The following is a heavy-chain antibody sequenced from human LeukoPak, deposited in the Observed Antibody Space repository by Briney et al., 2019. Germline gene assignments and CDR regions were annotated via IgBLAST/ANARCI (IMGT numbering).Heavy chain of an antibody. CDR1: GFTFSSYS. CDR2: ISSSSSYI. Sequence: PGGSLRLSCAASGFTFSSYSMNWVRQAPGKGLEWVSSISSSSSYIYYADSVKGRFTISRDNAKNSLYLQMNSLRAEDTAVYYCAKVLNRLHISSLSYYYYGMDVWGQGTTVTVSS. J-gene: IGHJ6*02. V-gene: IGHV3-21*04. D-gene: IGHD2-2*01. CDR3: AKVLNRLHISSLSYYYYGMDV.